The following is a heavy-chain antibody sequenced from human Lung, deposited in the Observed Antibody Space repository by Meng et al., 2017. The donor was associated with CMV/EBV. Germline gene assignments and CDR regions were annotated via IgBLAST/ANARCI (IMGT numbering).Heavy chain of an antibody. CDR3: VRDRNYGVYLGYDY. CDR1: GFTFDDHA. D-gene: IGHD4-17*01. Sequence: GGSLRLXCAASGFTFDDHAMHWVRQAPGKGLEWVSGISWNSGNMGYADSVKGRFIISRDNAKNSLYLQMDNLGTEDTALYYCVRDRNYGVYLGYDYWGQGXLVTVSS. V-gene: IGHV3-9*01. J-gene: IGHJ4*02. CDR2: ISWNSGNM.